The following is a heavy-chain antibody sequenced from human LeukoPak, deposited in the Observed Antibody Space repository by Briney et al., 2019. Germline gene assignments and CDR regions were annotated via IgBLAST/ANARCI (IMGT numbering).Heavy chain of an antibody. CDR1: GGSISSSSYY. J-gene: IGHJ4*02. CDR3: ARETVRGVIPY. V-gene: IGHV4-39*02. Sequence: SETLSLTCTVSGGSISSSSYYWGWIRQPPGKGLEWIGSIYYSGSTYYNPSLKSRVTISVDTSKNQFSLKLSSVTAADTAVYYCARETVRGVIPYWGQGTLVTVSS. D-gene: IGHD3-10*01. CDR2: IYYSGST.